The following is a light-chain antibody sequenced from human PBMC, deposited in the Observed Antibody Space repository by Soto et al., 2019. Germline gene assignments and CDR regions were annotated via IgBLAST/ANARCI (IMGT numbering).Light chain of an antibody. CDR2: GAS. CDR1: QSVSSNY. J-gene: IGKJ1*01. Sequence: EIVLTQSPGTLSLSPGERATLSCRASQSVSSNYLAWYQQTPGQAPRVLIYGASRRATGIPDRFSGSGSGTDFTLTISRPEPEDFAVYYCQQYGGSPWTFGRGTKVEIK. CDR3: QQYGGSPWT. V-gene: IGKV3-20*01.